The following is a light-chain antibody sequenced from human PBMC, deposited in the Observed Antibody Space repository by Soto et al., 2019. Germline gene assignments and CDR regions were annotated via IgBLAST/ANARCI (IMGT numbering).Light chain of an antibody. Sequence: SPATLSLSPGERATLSCRASQSVSSYLAWYQQKPGQAPRLLIYDASNRATGIPARFSGSGSGTDFTLTISSLEPEDFAVYYCQQRSNWPPQITFGQGTRLEIK. CDR3: QQRSNWPPQIT. V-gene: IGKV3-11*01. CDR2: DAS. J-gene: IGKJ5*01. CDR1: QSVSSY.